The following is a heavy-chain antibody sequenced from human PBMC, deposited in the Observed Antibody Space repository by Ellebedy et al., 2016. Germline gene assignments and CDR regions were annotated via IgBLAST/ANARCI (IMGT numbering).Heavy chain of an antibody. CDR3: ARDRGPGYWDV. V-gene: IGHV3-48*01. Sequence: GESLKISCAASGFTFSSHSMNWVRQAPGKGLEWISYIHSSSSIIYYGDSVKGRFTISRDNAKNSLYLQMNSLRAEDTAVYYCARDRGPGYWDVWGQGTTVTVSS. J-gene: IGHJ6*02. D-gene: IGHD2-15*01. CDR2: IHSSSSII. CDR1: GFTFSSHS.